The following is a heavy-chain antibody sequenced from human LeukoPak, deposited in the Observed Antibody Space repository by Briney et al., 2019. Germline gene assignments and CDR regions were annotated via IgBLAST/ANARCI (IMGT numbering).Heavy chain of an antibody. CDR2: IYYSGST. D-gene: IGHD6-19*01. Sequence: PSETLSLTCTVSGGSISGYYWSWIRQPPGKGLEWIGNIYYSGSTKYNPSLESRVTISIDTSKNQFPLNLSSVTAADTAVYYCARGQWLVGFDYWGQGTLVTVSS. V-gene: IGHV4-59*01. CDR1: GGSISGYY. CDR3: ARGQWLVGFDY. J-gene: IGHJ4*02.